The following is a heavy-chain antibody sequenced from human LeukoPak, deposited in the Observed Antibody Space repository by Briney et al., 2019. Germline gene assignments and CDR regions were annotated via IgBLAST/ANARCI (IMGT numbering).Heavy chain of an antibody. CDR1: GGSISSYY. Sequence: SETLCLTCTVSGGSISSYYWSWIRQPAGKGLEWIGRIYTSGSTNYNPSLKSRVTMSVDTSKNQFSLKLSSVTAADTAVYYCARGGSSSAYYYYYMDVWGKGTTVTVS. V-gene: IGHV4-4*07. D-gene: IGHD6-6*01. J-gene: IGHJ6*03. CDR3: ARGGSSSAYYYYYMDV. CDR2: IYTSGST.